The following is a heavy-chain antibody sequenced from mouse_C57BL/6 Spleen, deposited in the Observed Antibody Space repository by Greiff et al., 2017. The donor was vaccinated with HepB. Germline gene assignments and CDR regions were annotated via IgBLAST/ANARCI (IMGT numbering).Heavy chain of an antibody. CDR3: ARGGLPPFAY. CDR1: GYAFSSSW. D-gene: IGHD2-4*01. Sequence: LQESGPELVKPGASVKISCKASGYAFSSSWMNWVKQRPGKGLEWIGRIYPGDGDTNYNGKFKGKATLTADKSSSTAYMQLSSLTSEDSAVYFCARGGLPPFAYWGQGTLVTVSA. CDR2: IYPGDGDT. V-gene: IGHV1-82*01. J-gene: IGHJ3*01.